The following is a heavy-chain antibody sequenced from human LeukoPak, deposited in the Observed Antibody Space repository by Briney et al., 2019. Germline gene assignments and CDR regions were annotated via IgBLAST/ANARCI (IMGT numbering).Heavy chain of an antibody. Sequence: ASVKVSCKASGYTFTGYYMHWVRQAPGQGLEWMGRINPNSGGTNYAQKFQGRVTMTRDTSISTAYMELSRLRSDDTAVYYCASYYDFKNWFDPWGQGTLVTVSS. J-gene: IGHJ5*02. D-gene: IGHD3-3*01. CDR1: GYTFTGYY. V-gene: IGHV1-2*02. CDR3: ASYYDFKNWFDP. CDR2: INPNSGGT.